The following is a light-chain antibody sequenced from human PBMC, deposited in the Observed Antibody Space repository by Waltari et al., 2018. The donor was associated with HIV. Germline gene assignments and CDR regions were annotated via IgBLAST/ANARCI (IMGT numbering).Light chain of an antibody. CDR3: QQSYNSPIT. CDR2: AAF. J-gene: IGKJ5*01. Sequence: DIELTQSPSSLSASVGDRVTITCRASQGISRYLNWYQQKPGKAPKLLIFAAFDLQSGVPSRFSGSGSGTDFTLTISSLQPEDFATYYCQQSYNSPITFGQGTRLDIK. V-gene: IGKV1-39*01. CDR1: QGISRY.